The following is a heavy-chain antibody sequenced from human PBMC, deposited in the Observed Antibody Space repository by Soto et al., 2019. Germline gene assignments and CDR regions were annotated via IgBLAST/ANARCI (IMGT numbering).Heavy chain of an antibody. D-gene: IGHD3-9*01. J-gene: IGHJ6*02. CDR1: GFTFSSHA. CDR3: ARDLSEHPEACPDLLLLYGMDV. Sequence: QVQLVESGGGVVQPGRSLRISCAASGFTFSSHAMHWVRQAPGKGLEWVAVISCVGGNDHFADSVKGRFTISSDNSKNTLYLQMNSLRAEDTGLYYCARDLSEHPEACPDLLLLYGMDVWGQGTTVTVSS. CDR2: ISCVGGND. V-gene: IGHV3-30-3*01.